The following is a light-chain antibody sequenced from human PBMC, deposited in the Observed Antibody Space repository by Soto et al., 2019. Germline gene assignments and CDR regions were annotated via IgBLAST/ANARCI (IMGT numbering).Light chain of an antibody. V-gene: IGLV6-57*04. CDR1: SGSIASNP. J-gene: IGLJ2*01. CDR2: EDN. Sequence: NFMLTQPHSVSESPGKTVTISCTRSSGSIASNPVQWYQQRPGSAPTTVIYEDNQRPSGVPDRFSGSTDGSSNSASLTISGLQTEDEADYYCQSYDTSTVVFGGGTKLTVL. CDR3: QSYDTSTVV.